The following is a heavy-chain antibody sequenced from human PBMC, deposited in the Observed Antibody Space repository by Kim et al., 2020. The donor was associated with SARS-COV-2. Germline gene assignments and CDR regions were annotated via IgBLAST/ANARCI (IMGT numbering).Heavy chain of an antibody. Sequence: SETLSLTCTVSGDSITNSKYYWAWIRQPPGKGLEYIGSVYFSGSTYSNPSLKRRITMAVDRSSNQFSLRLTSVTAADTAVYFCARRGWPLLFDTWGQGIL. CDR2: VYFSGST. D-gene: IGHD6-19*01. CDR3: ARRGWPLLFDT. V-gene: IGHV4-39*01. J-gene: IGHJ4*02. CDR1: GDSITNSKYY.